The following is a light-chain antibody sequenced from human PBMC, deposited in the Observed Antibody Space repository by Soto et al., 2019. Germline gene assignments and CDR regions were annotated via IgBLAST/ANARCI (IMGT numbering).Light chain of an antibody. Sequence: EIVLTQSPGTLSLSPGERATLSFSASQSVSNNYLAWYQQKPGQAPRLLIYGASSRAAGIPDRFSGSESGTEFNLTISSLQSEDFGVYYCQQYNNWPRATFGGGTKVDIK. CDR3: QQYNNWPRAT. V-gene: IGKV3D-15*01. CDR1: QSVSNN. CDR2: GAS. J-gene: IGKJ4*01.